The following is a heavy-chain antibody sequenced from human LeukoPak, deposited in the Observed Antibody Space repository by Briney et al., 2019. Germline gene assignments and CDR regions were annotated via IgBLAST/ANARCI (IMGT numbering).Heavy chain of an antibody. CDR1: GYSFTSYW. D-gene: IGHD1-26*01. CDR3: ARHDADPEVGATPLIDY. V-gene: IGHV5-51*01. Sequence: GESLKISCKGSGYSFTSYWIGWVRQMPGKGLEWMGIIYPGDSDTRYSPSFQGQVTISADKSISTAYLQWSSLKASDTAMYYCARHDADPEVGATPLIDYWGQGTLVTVSS. CDR2: IYPGDSDT. J-gene: IGHJ4*02.